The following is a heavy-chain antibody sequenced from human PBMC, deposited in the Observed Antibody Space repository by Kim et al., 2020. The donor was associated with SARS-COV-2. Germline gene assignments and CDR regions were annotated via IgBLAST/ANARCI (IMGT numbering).Heavy chain of an antibody. J-gene: IGHJ6*01. D-gene: IGHD5-18*01. CDR2: ISYDGSNK. CDR3: AKDRGLQLGLSYYYG. V-gene: IGHV3-30*18. Sequence: GGSLRLSCAASGFTFSTYGMHWVRQAPGKGLEWVSVISYDGSNKYYADSVKGRFTISRDNSKNTLYLQMNSLRAEDTAVYYCAKDRGLQLGLSYYYG. CDR1: GFTFSTYG.